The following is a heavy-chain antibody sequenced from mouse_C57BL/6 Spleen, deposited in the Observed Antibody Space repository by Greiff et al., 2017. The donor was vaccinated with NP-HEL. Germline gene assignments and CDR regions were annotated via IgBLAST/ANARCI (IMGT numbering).Heavy chain of an antibody. D-gene: IGHD1-1*01. J-gene: IGHJ4*01. CDR3: ARCRGYYGSSYDAMDY. Sequence: VQLQESGAELARPGASVKLSCKASGYTFTSYGISWVKQRTGQGLEWIGEIYPRSGNTYYNEKFKGKATLTADKSSSTAYMELRSLTSEDSAVYFCARCRGYYGSSYDAMDYWGQGTSVTVSS. CDR1: GYTFTSYG. CDR2: IYPRSGNT. V-gene: IGHV1-81*01.